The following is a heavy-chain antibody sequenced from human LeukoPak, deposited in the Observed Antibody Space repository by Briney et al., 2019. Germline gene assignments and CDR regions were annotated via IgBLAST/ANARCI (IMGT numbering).Heavy chain of an antibody. CDR2: ISGSGGST. Sequence: PGGSLRLSCAASGFTFSSYAMSWVRQAPGKGLEWVSAISGSGGSTYYADSVKGRYTISRDNSKNTLYLQMNSLRAEDTAVYYCAKATAMRYCSGGSCYSTYYYGMDVWGQGTTVTVSS. J-gene: IGHJ6*02. CDR3: AKATAMRYCSGGSCYSTYYYGMDV. D-gene: IGHD2-15*01. V-gene: IGHV3-23*01. CDR1: GFTFSSYA.